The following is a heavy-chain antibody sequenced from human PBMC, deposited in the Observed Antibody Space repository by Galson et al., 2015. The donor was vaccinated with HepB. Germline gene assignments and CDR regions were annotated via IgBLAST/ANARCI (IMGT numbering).Heavy chain of an antibody. J-gene: IGHJ4*02. CDR1: GFTFSRFW. Sequence: SLRLSCAASGFTFSRFWMSWVRQAPGKRLEWVANIKNDGSEKNYVDSVRGRFIISRDNAENSLFLQMNSLRAEDTAVYYCASSAVVRHFDWSQRQFDYWGQGTLVTVSS. D-gene: IGHD3-9*01. CDR2: IKNDGSEK. V-gene: IGHV3-7*01. CDR3: ASSAVVRHFDWSQRQFDY.